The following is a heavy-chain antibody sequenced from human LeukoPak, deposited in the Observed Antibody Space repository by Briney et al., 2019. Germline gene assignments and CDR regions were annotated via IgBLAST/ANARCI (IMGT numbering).Heavy chain of an antibody. CDR2: IYYSEST. V-gene: IGHV4-30-4*01. CDR3: ARHFLPQYNNDVWRKGPSYPRDLDS. J-gene: IGHJ4*02. D-gene: IGHD1-1*01. CDR1: GGSISSGDYY. Sequence: SQTLSLTCTVSGGSISSGDYYWSWIRQPPGKGLEWIGYIYYSESTYYNPSLKSRVTISVETSKNQFSLKLTSVTAADTAVYYCARHFLPQYNNDVWRKGPSYPRDLDSWGQGTLVTVSS.